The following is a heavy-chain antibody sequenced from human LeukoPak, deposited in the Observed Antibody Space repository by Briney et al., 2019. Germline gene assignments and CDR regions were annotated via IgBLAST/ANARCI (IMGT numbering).Heavy chain of an antibody. J-gene: IGHJ4*02. CDR3: ARDQGGSYSC. Sequence: GGSLRLSCAASGFTFSSYEMNWVRQAPGKGLEWVSFISSLSGTREYADSVKGRFTISRDNAKNSLYLQMNSLRVEDTAVYYCARDQGGSYSCWGQGTLVTVSS. CDR1: GFTFSSYE. CDR2: ISSLSGTR. V-gene: IGHV3-48*03. D-gene: IGHD1-26*01.